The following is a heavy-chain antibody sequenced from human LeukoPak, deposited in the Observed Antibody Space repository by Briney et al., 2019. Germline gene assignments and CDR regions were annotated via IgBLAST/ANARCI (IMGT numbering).Heavy chain of an antibody. CDR1: GFTFSSYA. CDR3: AGYFDWLHT. V-gene: IGHV3-30-3*01. J-gene: IGHJ4*02. Sequence: GGSLRLSCAASGFTFSSYAMHWVRQAPGKGLEWVAVISYDGSNKYYADSVKGRFTISRDNSKNTLYLQMNSLRAEDTAVYYCAGYFDWLHTWGQGTLVTVSS. D-gene: IGHD3-9*01. CDR2: ISYDGSNK.